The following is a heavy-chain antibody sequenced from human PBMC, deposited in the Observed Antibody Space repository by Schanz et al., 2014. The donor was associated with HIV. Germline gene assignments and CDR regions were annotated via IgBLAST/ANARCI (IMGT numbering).Heavy chain of an antibody. CDR1: GGSLSSGGSYS. V-gene: IGHV4-30-2*01. D-gene: IGHD1-26*01. Sequence: LLQQWGAGLMKPSETLSLTCAVSGGSLSSGGSYSWSWVRKPPGKGLEWIGHIYHTGGASYTPSLKSRVTMSVDKSKNQFSLKLTSVTAADTAVYYCARGPSGGLTPSRGMDVWGQGTTVTVSS. CDR3: ARGPSGGLTPSRGMDV. CDR2: IYHTGGA. J-gene: IGHJ6*02.